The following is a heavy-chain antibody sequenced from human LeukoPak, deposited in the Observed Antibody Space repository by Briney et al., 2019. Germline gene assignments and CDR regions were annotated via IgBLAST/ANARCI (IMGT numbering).Heavy chain of an antibody. CDR2: IIPIFGTA. Sequence: GASVKVSCKASGGTFSSYAISWVRQAPGQGLEWMGGIIPIFGTANYAQKFQGRVTITTDESTSTAYMELSSLRSEDTAMYYCARKTAGYFDLWGRGTLVTVSS. V-gene: IGHV1-69*05. CDR1: GGTFSSYA. CDR3: ARKTAGYFDL. J-gene: IGHJ2*01.